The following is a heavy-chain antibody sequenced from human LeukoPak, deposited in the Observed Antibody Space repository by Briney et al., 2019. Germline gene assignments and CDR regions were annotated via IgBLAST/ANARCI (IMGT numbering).Heavy chain of an antibody. D-gene: IGHD6-13*01. CDR3: AREVSDIAAAGPLFDY. CDR1: GYTFTSYA. Sequence: ASVKVSCKASGYTFTSYAMNWVRQAPGQGLEWMGWINTNTGNPTYAQGFTGRFVFSLDTSVSTAYLQISSLKAEDTAVYYCAREVSDIAAAGPLFDYWGQGTLVTVSS. J-gene: IGHJ4*02. V-gene: IGHV7-4-1*02. CDR2: INTNTGNP.